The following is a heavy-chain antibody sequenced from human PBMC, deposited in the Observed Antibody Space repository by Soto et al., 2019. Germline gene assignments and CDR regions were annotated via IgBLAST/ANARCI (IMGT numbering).Heavy chain of an antibody. CDR2: LPYDGSYR. CDR1: GFSFSGYG. V-gene: IGHV3-30*18. J-gene: IGHJ6*03. CDR3: AKDYSRASGGYYYYMDV. D-gene: IGHD3-22*01. Sequence: QVHLVESGGAVVQPGGSLRLSCAASGFSFSGYGMHWVRQAPGKGLEWVAVLPYDGSYRYHADSVRGRFTISRDNSKNTQYLHMNNLRAEDTAVYYCAKDYSRASGGYYYYMDVWGKGTTVTVSS.